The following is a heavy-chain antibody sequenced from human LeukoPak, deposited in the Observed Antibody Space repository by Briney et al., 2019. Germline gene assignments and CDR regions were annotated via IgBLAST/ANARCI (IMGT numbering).Heavy chain of an antibody. CDR1: GFTFSSYA. J-gene: IGHJ4*02. CDR3: AREPRYYDILTGYSAFDY. CDR2: ISSNGGST. V-gene: IGHV3-64*01. Sequence: GGSLRLSCAASGFTFSSYAMHWVRQAPGKGLEYVSAISSNGGSTYYANSVKGRFTISRDNSKNTLYLQMGSLRAEDTAVYYCAREPRYYDILTGYSAFDYWGQGTLVTVSS. D-gene: IGHD3-9*01.